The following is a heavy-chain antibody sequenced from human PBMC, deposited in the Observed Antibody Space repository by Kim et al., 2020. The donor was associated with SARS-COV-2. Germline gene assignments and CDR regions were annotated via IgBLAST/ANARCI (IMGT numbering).Heavy chain of an antibody. D-gene: IGHD3-10*01. CDR3: ARDRFLVGSGGRGYYFDY. CDR1: GYTFTSYG. Sequence: ASVKVSCKASGYTFTSYGISWVRQAPGQGLEWMGWISAYNGNTNYAQKLQGRVTMTTDTSTSTAYMELRSLRSDDTAVYYCARDRFLVGSGGRGYYFDYWGQGTLVTVSS. J-gene: IGHJ4*02. V-gene: IGHV1-18*01. CDR2: ISAYNGNT.